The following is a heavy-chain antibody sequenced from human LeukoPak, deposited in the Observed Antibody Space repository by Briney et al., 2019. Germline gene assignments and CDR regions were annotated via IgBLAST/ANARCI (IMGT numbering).Heavy chain of an antibody. Sequence: GESLQISCKGSGYSLTSYWIGWVRPMPGKGLEWMGIIYPGDSDTRYSPSFQGQVTISADKSISTAYLQWSSLKASDTAMYYCARHQNDILTGSDYWGQGTLVTVSS. CDR1: GYSLTSYW. CDR2: IYPGDSDT. D-gene: IGHD3-9*01. V-gene: IGHV5-51*01. CDR3: ARHQNDILTGSDY. J-gene: IGHJ4*02.